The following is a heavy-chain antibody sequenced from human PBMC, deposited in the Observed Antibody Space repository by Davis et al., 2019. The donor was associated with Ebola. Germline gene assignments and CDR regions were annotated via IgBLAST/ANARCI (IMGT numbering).Heavy chain of an antibody. CDR3: ARDVYHMDV. CDR2: ISNTGGEI. Sequence: GGSLRLSCEGSGFTLGDHYMTWIRQAPGKGLEWVARISNTGGEISYADSVKGRFTISRDNAKNTLYLQMNSLRAEDTAVYYCARDVYHMDVWGQGTTVTVSS. D-gene: IGHD5/OR15-5a*01. CDR1: GFTLGDHY. J-gene: IGHJ6*02. V-gene: IGHV3-11*04.